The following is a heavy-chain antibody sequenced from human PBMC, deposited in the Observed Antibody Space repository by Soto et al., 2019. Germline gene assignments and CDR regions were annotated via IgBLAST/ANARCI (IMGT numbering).Heavy chain of an antibody. J-gene: IGHJ4*02. V-gene: IGHV3-23*01. CDR1: GFTFSSYA. CDR2: ITFRGDYT. CDR3: AKDRRAGGNYGFYSDF. D-gene: IGHD1-7*01. Sequence: GGSLRLSCAASGFTFSSYAMSWVRQAPGKGLEWLAGITFRGDYTYYADSVKGRFTLSRDNSKNTLYLQMTSLRADDTAVYYCAKDRRAGGNYGFYSDFWGQGALVTVSS.